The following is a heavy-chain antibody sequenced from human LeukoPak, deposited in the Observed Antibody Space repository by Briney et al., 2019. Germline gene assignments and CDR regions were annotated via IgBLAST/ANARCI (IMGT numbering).Heavy chain of an antibody. V-gene: IGHV4-34*01. Sequence: SETLSLTCAVHGGSFSGYYWSWIRQPPGKGLEWIGEINHSGSTNYNPSLKSRVTISVDTSKNQFSLKLSSVTAADTAVYYCARLRDGRWLLEYWGQGTLVTVSS. CDR1: GGSFSGYY. CDR3: ARLRDGRWLLEY. D-gene: IGHD5-24*01. J-gene: IGHJ4*02. CDR2: INHSGST.